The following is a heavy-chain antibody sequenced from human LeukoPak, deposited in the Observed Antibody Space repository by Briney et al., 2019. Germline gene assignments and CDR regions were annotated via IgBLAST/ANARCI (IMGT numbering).Heavy chain of an antibody. J-gene: IGHJ3*02. CDR2: IVTSSDYI. CDR1: TSSLSTFC. CDR3: ATDHGSGSWSYYAKTFDI. Sequence: GSLRLSCAVSTSSLSTFCTSWDSQAPGKGLEWVSSIVTSSDYIYYAGSLKGRFTISRDNAKNSLYLHMNSLRPDDPAVYYCATDHGSGSWSYYAKTFDIWGRGTMVTVSS. V-gene: IGHV3-21*06. D-gene: IGHD3-10*01.